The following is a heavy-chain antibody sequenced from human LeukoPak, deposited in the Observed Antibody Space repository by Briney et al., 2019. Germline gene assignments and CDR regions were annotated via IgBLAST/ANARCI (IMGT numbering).Heavy chain of an antibody. J-gene: IGHJ4*02. D-gene: IGHD3-22*01. Sequence: GASVKVSCKASGYTFTGYYMHWVRQAPGQGLEWMGWINPNSGGTNYAQKFQGRVTMTRDTSISTAYMELSRLRSDDTAVYYCARAGEYYYDSSGYPSYYFDYWGQGTLVTVSS. V-gene: IGHV1-2*02. CDR3: ARAGEYYYDSSGYPSYYFDY. CDR1: GYTFTGYY. CDR2: INPNSGGT.